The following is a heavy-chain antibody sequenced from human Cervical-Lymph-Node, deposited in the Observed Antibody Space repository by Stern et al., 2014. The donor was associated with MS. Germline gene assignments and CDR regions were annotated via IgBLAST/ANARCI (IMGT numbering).Heavy chain of an antibody. V-gene: IGHV5-51*01. Sequence: VQLVQSGAEVKKPGESLKISCKGSGYSFTSYWIGWVRQMPGKGLEWMGIIYPGDSDTRYSPSFQGQVTISADKSISTAYLQWSSLKASDTAMYYCASLGYSSSWYPYYFDYWGQGTLVTVSS. CDR3: ASLGYSSSWYPYYFDY. CDR2: IYPGDSDT. D-gene: IGHD6-13*01. CDR1: GYSFTSYW. J-gene: IGHJ4*02.